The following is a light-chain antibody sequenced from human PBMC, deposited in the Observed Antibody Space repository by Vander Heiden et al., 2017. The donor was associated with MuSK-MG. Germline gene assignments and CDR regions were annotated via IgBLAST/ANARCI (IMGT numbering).Light chain of an antibody. V-gene: IGLV1-40*01. CDR2: GNS. CDR1: SSNIGAGYD. J-gene: IGLJ2*01. Sequence: QSVLTQPPSVSGAPGQRVTISCTGSSSNIGAGYDVHWYQQLPRTAPKLLIYGNSNRPSGVPDRFSGSKSGTSASLAITGLQAEDEADYYCQSYDSSLSEVVFGGGTKLTVL. CDR3: QSYDSSLSEVV.